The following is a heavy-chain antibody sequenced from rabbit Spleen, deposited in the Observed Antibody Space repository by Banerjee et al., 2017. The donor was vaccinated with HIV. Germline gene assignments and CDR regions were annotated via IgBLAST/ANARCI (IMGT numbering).Heavy chain of an antibody. CDR2: MNLGSSGTT. D-gene: IGHD4-2*01. J-gene: IGHJ4*01. CDR1: GFDFTSTFY. Sequence: QEQLVESGGDLVKPGASLTLTCKASGFDFTSTFYMCWVRQAPGKGLEWIACMNLGSSGTTYYANWAKGRFTISKTSSTTVTLQMTSLTAADTATYFCARNIFNAAGGTAGFPAFNLWGPGTLVTVS. V-gene: IGHV1S45*01. CDR3: ARNIFNAAGGTAGFPAFNL.